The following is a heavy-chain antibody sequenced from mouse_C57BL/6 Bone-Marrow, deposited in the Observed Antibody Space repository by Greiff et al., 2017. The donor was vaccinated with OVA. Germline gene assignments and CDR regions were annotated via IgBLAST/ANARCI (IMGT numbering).Heavy chain of an antibody. CDR2: ISSGGDYI. Sequence: EVQGVESGAGLVKPGGSLKLSCAASGFTFSSYAMSWVRQTPEKSLEWVAYISSGGDYIYYADTVKGRFTISRDNARNTLYLQMSSLKSEDTAMYYCTREGVYGYDERVWFAYWGQGTLVTVSA. CDR3: TREGVYGYDERVWFAY. CDR1: GFTFSSYA. D-gene: IGHD2-2*01. J-gene: IGHJ3*01. V-gene: IGHV5-9-1*02.